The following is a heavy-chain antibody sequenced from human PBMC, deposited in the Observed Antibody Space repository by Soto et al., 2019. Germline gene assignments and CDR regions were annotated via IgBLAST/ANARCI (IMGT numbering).Heavy chain of an antibody. J-gene: IGHJ4*02. Sequence: SETLYLTCAVSGGSISSSYRWNWVRQPPGKGLEWIGKIYHSGSTNYNPSLKNRVTISVDKSNNQFSLRLSSVTAADTAVYFCVTSLNYDFWRDGGRHYYFDYWGQGTLVTVSS. CDR3: VTSLNYDFWRDGGRHYYFDY. D-gene: IGHD3-3*01. CDR2: IYHSGST. V-gene: IGHV4-4*02. CDR1: GGSISSSYR.